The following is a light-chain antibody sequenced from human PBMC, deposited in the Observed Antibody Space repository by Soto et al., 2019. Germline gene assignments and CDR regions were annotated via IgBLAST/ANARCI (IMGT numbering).Light chain of an antibody. CDR3: QKYSSVPV. V-gene: IGKV1-27*01. CDR1: QGIRNF. J-gene: IGKJ3*01. Sequence: DNQMTQSPTSLSASVGDRVTITCRASQGIRNFVAWYQQKPGKPPKLLIYAASTLQSGVPSRFSGSGSGTDFTLTINSLQPEDVATYSCQKYSSVPVFGPGTKVEI. CDR2: AAS.